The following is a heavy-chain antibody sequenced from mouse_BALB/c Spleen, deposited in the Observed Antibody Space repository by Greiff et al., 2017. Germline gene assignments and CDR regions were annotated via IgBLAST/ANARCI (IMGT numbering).Heavy chain of an antibody. CDR2: INPYNDGT. V-gene: IGHV1-14*01. CDR1: GYTFTSYV. J-gene: IGHJ3*01. CDR3: ASAASFAY. Sequence: VQLQQSGPELVKPGASVKMSCKASGYTFTSYVMYWVKQKPGQGLEWIGYINPYNDGTKYHVKFKGKATLSSDKSYSTAYMELSSLTSEDSAVYYCASAASFAYWGQGTLVSVSA.